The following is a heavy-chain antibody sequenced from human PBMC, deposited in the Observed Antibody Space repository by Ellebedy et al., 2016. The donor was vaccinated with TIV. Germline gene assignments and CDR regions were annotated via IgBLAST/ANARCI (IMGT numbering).Heavy chain of an antibody. J-gene: IGHJ4*02. CDR3: ATSAVGHSHGYYFDY. D-gene: IGHD5-18*01. CDR2: ITESGGNT. CDR1: GLTFSSHA. Sequence: PGGSLRLSCAASGLTFSSHAMSWVRQAPGKGLEWVSSITESGGNTYYADSMKGRFTISRDNSKNTVYLPMNSLRREDTALYYCATSAVGHSHGYYFDYWGQGTLVTVSA. V-gene: IGHV3-23*01.